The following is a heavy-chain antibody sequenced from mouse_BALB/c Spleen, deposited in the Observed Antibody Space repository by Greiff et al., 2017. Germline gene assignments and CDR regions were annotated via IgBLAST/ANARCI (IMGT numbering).Heavy chain of an antibody. CDR3: AREDGNSFDY. J-gene: IGHJ2*01. Sequence: QVQLQQSGAELVKPGASVKLSCKASGYTFTSYWMHWVKQRPGQGLEWIGEINPSNGRTNYNEKFKSKATLTVDKSSSTAYMQLSSLTSEDSAVYYCAREDGNSFDYWGQGTTLTVSS. V-gene: IGHV1S81*02. CDR1: GYTFTSYW. CDR2: INPSNGRT. D-gene: IGHD2-1*01.